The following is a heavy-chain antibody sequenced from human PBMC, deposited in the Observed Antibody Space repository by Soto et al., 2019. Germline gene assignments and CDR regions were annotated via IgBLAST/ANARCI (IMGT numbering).Heavy chain of an antibody. Sequence: QVQLVQSGAEVKKPVASVKVSCKASGYTLTSYDINWVRQATGQWLEWMGWMNPNSGNTGYAQKFQGRVTMTRYTSISTAYMELSSLRSDDTAVYYCARAGSQQTYYYGSGSSYYMHVWGKWNTVTVSS. CDR1: GYTLTSYD. V-gene: IGHV1-8*01. CDR2: MNPNSGNT. J-gene: IGHJ6*03. CDR3: ARAGSQQTYYYGSGSSYYMHV. D-gene: IGHD3-10*01.